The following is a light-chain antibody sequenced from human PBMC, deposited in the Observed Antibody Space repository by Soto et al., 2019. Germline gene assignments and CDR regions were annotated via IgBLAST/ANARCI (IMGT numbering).Light chain of an antibody. J-gene: IGLJ3*02. V-gene: IGLV1-47*01. CDR3: AVWDDSLSGWV. Sequence: QSVLTQSPSASGTPGQRVTISCSGSSSNIGTNYVYWYQQLPGTAPKLLIYRSNQRPSGVPDRFSGSKSGTSASLAISGLRSGDEADYYCAVWDDSLSGWVFGGGTKVTVL. CDR2: RSN. CDR1: SSNIGTNY.